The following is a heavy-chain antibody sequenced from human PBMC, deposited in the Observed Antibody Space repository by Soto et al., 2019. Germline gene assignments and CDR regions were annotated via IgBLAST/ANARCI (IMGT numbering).Heavy chain of an antibody. CDR3: ARGDPLGYCSGGSCYSSVDY. J-gene: IGHJ4*02. V-gene: IGHV3-74*01. CDR1: GFTFSSYW. D-gene: IGHD2-15*01. Sequence: EVQLVESGGGLVQPGGSLRLSCAASGFTFSSYWMHWVRQAPGKGLVWVSRINSDGSSTSYADSVKGRFTISRDNAKNTLYLQMSSLRAEDTAVYYCARGDPLGYCSGGSCYSSVDYWGQGTLVTVSS. CDR2: INSDGSST.